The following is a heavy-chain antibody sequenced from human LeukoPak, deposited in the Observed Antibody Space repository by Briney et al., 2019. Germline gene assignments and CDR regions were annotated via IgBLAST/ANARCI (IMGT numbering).Heavy chain of an antibody. D-gene: IGHD2-2*01. J-gene: IGHJ5*02. CDR1: GGTFSSYA. CDR2: IIPIFGTA. Sequence: ASVKVSCKASGGTFSSYAISWVRQAPGQGLEWMGGIIPIFGTANYAQKFQGRVTITADESTSTAYMELSSLRSEDTAVYYCARGLGYCSSTSCPTNWFDPWGQGTLVTVSS. V-gene: IGHV1-69*13. CDR3: ARGLGYCSSTSCPTNWFDP.